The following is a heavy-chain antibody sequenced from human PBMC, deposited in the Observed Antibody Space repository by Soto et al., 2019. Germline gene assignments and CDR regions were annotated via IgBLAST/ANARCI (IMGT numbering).Heavy chain of an antibody. CDR1: GFTFSNAW. CDR3: TTGHCSFCFDY. Sequence: EVQLVESGGGLVKPGGSLRLSCAASGFTFSNAWMSWVRQAPGKGLEWVGRIKSKTDGGTTDYAAPVKGRFTISRDDSKNTLYLQMISLKTEDTAVYYCTTGHCSFCFDYWGQGTLVTVSS. J-gene: IGHJ4*02. D-gene: IGHD3-10*02. V-gene: IGHV3-15*01. CDR2: IKSKTDGGTT.